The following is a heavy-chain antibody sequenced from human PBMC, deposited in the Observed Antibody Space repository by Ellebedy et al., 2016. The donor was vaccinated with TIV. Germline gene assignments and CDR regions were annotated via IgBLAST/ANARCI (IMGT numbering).Heavy chain of an antibody. CDR2: VNPSGGST. D-gene: IGHD3-3*01. CDR1: GYTFTRYY. V-gene: IGHV1-46*04. J-gene: IGHJ4*02. CDR3: ARDDLEDFWSGYPDY. Sequence: AASVKVSCKASGYTFTRYYMHGVRQAPGQGLEWMGIVNPSGGSTSYAQKLKGRVTMTRDTSTSTVYMELSSLRSEDTAVYYCARDDLEDFWSGYPDYWGQGTLVTVSS.